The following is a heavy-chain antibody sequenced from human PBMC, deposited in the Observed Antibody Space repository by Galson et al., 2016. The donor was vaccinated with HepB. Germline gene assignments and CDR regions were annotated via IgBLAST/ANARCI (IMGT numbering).Heavy chain of an antibody. J-gene: IGHJ5*02. V-gene: IGHV1-46*01. Sequence: SVKVSCKASGYTFTTYYMHWVRQAPGQGFEWMGTIDPSGGSTSYAQKFQGRVTLTGDTSTSTVYMELSSLRSEDTAVYYCARRRDAYTLNWFDPWGQGTLVTVSS. D-gene: IGHD5-24*01. CDR3: ARRRDAYTLNWFDP. CDR1: GYTFTTYY. CDR2: IDPSGGST.